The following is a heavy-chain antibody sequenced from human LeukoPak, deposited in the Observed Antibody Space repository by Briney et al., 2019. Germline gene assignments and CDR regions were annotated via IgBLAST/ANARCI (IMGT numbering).Heavy chain of an antibody. CDR2: INHRGST. V-gene: IGHV4-34*01. Sequence: SETLSLTCAVYGGSFSGYYWSWIRQPPGKGLEWIGEINHRGSTNYNPSLKSRVTISVDTSKNQFSLKLSSVTAADTAVYYCARALGDYWGQGTLVTVSS. CDR1: GGSFSGYY. J-gene: IGHJ4*02. CDR3: ARALGDY. D-gene: IGHD7-27*01.